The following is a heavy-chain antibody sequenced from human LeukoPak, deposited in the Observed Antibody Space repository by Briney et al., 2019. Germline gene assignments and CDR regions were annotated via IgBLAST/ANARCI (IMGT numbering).Heavy chain of an antibody. CDR2: ISSSSSYI. CDR1: GFTFSSYS. J-gene: IGHJ4*02. D-gene: IGHD3-22*01. CDR3: ARDTTYYYDSSGREAFDY. Sequence: SGGSLRLSCAASGFTFSSYSMTWVRQAPGKGLEWVSSISSSSSYIYYADSVKGRFTISRDNDKKSLYLQMNSLRAEDTAVYYCARDTTYYYDSSGREAFDYWGQGTLVTVSS. V-gene: IGHV3-21*01.